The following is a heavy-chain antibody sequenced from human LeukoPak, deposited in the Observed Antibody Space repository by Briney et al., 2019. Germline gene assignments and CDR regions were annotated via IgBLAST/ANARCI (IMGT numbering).Heavy chain of an antibody. D-gene: IGHD3-22*01. CDR3: AGYYYDSSGYYYPFDP. Sequence: SETLSLSCTVSGGSISSSDYYWAWIRQPPGRSLEWIGSIYYSGNIHYNPSLKSRVTISVDTSNNQFSLKLSSVTAADTAVYYCAGYYYDSSGYYYPFDPWGQGTLVTVSS. J-gene: IGHJ5*02. V-gene: IGHV4-39*01. CDR2: IYYSGNI. CDR1: GGSISSSDYY.